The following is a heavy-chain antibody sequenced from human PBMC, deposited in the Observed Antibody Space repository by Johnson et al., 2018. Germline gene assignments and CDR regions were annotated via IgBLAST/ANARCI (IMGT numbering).Heavy chain of an antibody. J-gene: IGHJ6*02. CDR2: LSWNSGSI. V-gene: IGHV3-9*01. D-gene: IGHD6-13*01. CDR1: GFTFDNYA. Sequence: QLVEAGGGLVQAGRSLRLSCAASGFTFDNYAMHWVRQAPGQGLEWVSGLSWNSGSIGYADSVKGRFTISRDNAKNSLYLQMNSLRAEDTALYYCAKAAAGTVYYYYGTDVWGQGTTVTVSS. CDR3: AKAAAGTVYYYYGTDV.